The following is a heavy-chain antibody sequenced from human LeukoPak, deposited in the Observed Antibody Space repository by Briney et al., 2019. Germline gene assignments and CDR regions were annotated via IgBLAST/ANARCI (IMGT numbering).Heavy chain of an antibody. Sequence: GASVKVSCKASSYTFTNYAFTWVRQAPGQGLEWMGWISAYNGNTNYAQKLQGRVTMTTDTSTSTAYMELRSLRSDDTAVYYCARSVREGRLPIDYWGQGTLVTVSS. CDR3: ARSVREGRLPIDY. J-gene: IGHJ4*02. V-gene: IGHV1-18*01. D-gene: IGHD2-21*02. CDR2: ISAYNGNT. CDR1: SYTFTNYA.